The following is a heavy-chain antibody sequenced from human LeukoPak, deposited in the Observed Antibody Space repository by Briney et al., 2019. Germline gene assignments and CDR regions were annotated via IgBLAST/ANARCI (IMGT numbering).Heavy chain of an antibody. CDR3: ARVEYYGSGSYPDY. V-gene: IGHV1-2*02. CDR2: INPNSDGT. J-gene: IGHJ4*02. CDR1: GCCFTGYY. Sequence: ASVKVSCKPSGCCFTGYYMHLVRQAPAAPLEGTGWINPNSDGTNYAQKFQGRVTMTRDTSISTAYMELSRLRSDDTAVYYCARVEYYGSGSYPDYWGQGTLVTVSS. D-gene: IGHD3-10*01.